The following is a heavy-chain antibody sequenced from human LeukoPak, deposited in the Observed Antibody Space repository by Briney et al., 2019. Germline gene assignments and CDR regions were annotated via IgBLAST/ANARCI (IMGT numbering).Heavy chain of an antibody. J-gene: IGHJ6*03. CDR2: IYYSGST. V-gene: IGHV4-39*01. D-gene: IGHD3-10*01. Sequence: SETLSLTCTVSGGSISSSSYYWGWIHQPPGKGLEWIGSIYYSGSTYYNPSLKSRVTISVDTSKNQFSLKLSSVTAADTAVYYCAGGPITMVRGVIINYYYYYMDVWGKGTTVTISS. CDR1: GGSISSSSYY. CDR3: AGGPITMVRGVIINYYYYYMDV.